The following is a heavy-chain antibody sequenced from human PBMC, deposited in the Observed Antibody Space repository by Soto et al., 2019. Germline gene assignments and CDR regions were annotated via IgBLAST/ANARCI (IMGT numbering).Heavy chain of an antibody. D-gene: IGHD5-12*01. CDR2: IYYSGST. CDR1: GGSISSYY. J-gene: IGHJ4*02. V-gene: IGHV4-59*01. CDR3: ARGRWLQLIYFDY. Sequence: PSETLSLTCTVSGGSISSYYWSWIRQPPGKGLEWIGCIYYSGSTNYNPSLKSRVTISVDTSKNQFSLNLRSVTAADTAVYYCARGRWLQLIYFDYWGQGTLVTVPQ.